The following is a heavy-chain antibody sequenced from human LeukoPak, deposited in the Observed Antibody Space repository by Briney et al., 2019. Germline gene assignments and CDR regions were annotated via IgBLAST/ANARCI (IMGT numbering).Heavy chain of an antibody. V-gene: IGHV1-46*01. J-gene: IGHJ6*02. D-gene: IGHD2-2*01. Sequence: ASVKVSCKASGYTFTSYYMHWVRQAPGQGLEWMGIINPSGGSTSHAQKFQGRVTMTRDTSTSTVYMELSSLRSEDTAVYYCARVYCSSTSCSPHYYYGMDVWGQGTTVTVSS. CDR3: ARVYCSSTSCSPHYYYGMDV. CDR1: GYTFTSYY. CDR2: INPSGGST.